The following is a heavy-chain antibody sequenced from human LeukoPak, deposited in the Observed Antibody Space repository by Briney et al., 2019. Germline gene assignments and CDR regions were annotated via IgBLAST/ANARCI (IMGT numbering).Heavy chain of an antibody. CDR1: GFTFSSYS. Sequence: PGGSLRLSCAASGFTFSSYSMNWVRQAPGKGLEWVSYISSSSSTIYYADSVKGRFTISRDNAKNSLYLQMNSLRAEDTAVYYCARVKRGFGLLWFGELLPDYWGQGTLVTVSS. J-gene: IGHJ4*02. CDR3: ARVKRGFGLLWFGELLPDY. V-gene: IGHV3-48*04. D-gene: IGHD3-10*01. CDR2: ISSSSSTI.